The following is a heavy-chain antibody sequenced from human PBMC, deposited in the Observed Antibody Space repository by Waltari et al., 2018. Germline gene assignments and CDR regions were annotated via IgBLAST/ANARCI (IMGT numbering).Heavy chain of an antibody. CDR1: GFAFSSSW. CDR2: IKEDGSAQ. J-gene: IGHJ4*02. CDR3: ARATNHAFDN. Sequence: EVQVVESGGGLVQPGGSLRLSCAPSGFAFSSSWISWLRQAPGQGLEWVAKIKEDGSAQYYLDSVRGRFTISRDNTKNSLFLQMNSLRAEDTAVYFCARATNHAFDNWGQGTLVTVSS. V-gene: IGHV3-7*01.